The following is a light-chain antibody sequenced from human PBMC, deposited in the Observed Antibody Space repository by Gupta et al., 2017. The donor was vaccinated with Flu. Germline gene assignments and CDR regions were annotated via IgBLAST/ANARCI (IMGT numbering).Light chain of an antibody. CDR1: LGDVDAYLY. J-gene: IGLJ3*02. CDR3: CSYATTYSWM. Sequence: VSHSCTGTLGDVDAYLYVQWYRQHPGKAAKLMISDVTKRPSGVSKRFSGSKSGNAASLTISERQAVDEDEYCCCSYATTYSWMFGRGTKLTVL. CDR2: DVT. V-gene: IGLV2-11*03.